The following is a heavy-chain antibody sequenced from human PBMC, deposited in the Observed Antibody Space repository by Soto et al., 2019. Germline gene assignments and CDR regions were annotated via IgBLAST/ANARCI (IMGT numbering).Heavy chain of an antibody. D-gene: IGHD2-2*01. CDR3: AADRYCSSNTCPGAFDI. V-gene: IGHV3-15*01. Sequence: EVQLVESGGDSVKPGGSLRLSCAASGFTFTYVWMTWVRQAPGKGLEWVGRIKRKSDGETTDCAAPVKGRFTISRDDSKNTLYLEMTSLKTDDTAVYYCAADRYCSSNTCPGAFDIWGQGTMVRVSA. CDR1: GFTFTYVW. CDR2: IKRKSDGETT. J-gene: IGHJ3*02.